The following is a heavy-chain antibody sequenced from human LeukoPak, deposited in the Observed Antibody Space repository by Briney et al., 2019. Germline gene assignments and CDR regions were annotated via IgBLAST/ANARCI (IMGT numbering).Heavy chain of an antibody. CDR2: ISSSSSYI. D-gene: IGHD3-10*01. Sequence: GRSLRLSCTTSGFTFGDYAMSWVRQAPGKGLEWVSSISSSSSYIYYADSVKGRFTISRDNAKNSLYLQMNSLRAEDTAVYYCAREDSYYYGSGSYPFDYWGQGTLVTVSS. CDR3: AREDSYYYGSGSYPFDY. V-gene: IGHV3-21*01. CDR1: GFTFGDYA. J-gene: IGHJ4*02.